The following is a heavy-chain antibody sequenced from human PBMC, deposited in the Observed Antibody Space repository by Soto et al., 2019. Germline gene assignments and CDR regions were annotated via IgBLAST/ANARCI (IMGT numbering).Heavy chain of an antibody. D-gene: IGHD3-16*01. CDR2: ISPYSGNK. CDR3: AMVDNYVTPTPQDV. Sequence: QVQLVQSGDEVRKPGSSVKVSCKASGYIFVNYGISWVRQAPGQGLQWMGWISPYSGNKHYASKVQGRLTMTTDKSTSTAYMDLGSLTSDDTAVYDCAMVDNYVTPTPQDVWGQGTTVTVSS. J-gene: IGHJ6*02. CDR1: GYIFVNYG. V-gene: IGHV1-18*01.